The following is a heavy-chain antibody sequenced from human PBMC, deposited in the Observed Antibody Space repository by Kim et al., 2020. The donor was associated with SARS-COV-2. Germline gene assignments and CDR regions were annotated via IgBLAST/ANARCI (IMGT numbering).Heavy chain of an antibody. CDR1: GFTFSSYG. CDR2: IWYDGSNK. CDR3: AKDSSGWGLDY. V-gene: IGHV3-33*06. Sequence: GSLRLSCAASGFTFSSYGMHWVRQAPGKGLEWVAVIWYDGSNKYYADSVKGRFTISRDNSKNTLYLQMNSLRAEDTAVYYCAKDSSGWGLDYWGQGTLVTVSS. J-gene: IGHJ4*02. D-gene: IGHD6-19*01.